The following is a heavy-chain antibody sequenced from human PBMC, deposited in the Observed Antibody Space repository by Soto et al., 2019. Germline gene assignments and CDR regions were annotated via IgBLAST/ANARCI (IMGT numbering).Heavy chain of an antibody. V-gene: IGHV1-8*01. CDR1: GYTFTSYD. CDR3: ASVAVPAAMYAFDI. CDR2: MNPNSGNT. D-gene: IGHD2-2*01. Sequence: GASVKVSCKASGYTFTSYDINWVRQATGQGLEWMGWMNPNSGNTGYAQKFQGRVTMTRNTSISTAYMELSSLRSEDTAVYYCASVAVPAAMYAFDIWGQGRMVTVSS. J-gene: IGHJ3*02.